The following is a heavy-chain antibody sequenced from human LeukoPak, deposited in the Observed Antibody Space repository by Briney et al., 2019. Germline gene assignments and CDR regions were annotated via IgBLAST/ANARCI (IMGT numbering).Heavy chain of an antibody. V-gene: IGHV4-59*08. Sequence: SETLSLTCTVSGGSLSSYYWSWIRQPPGKGLEWIGYIYYSGSTNYNPSLKSRVTISVDTSKNQFSLKLSSVTAADTAVYYCARLWGSGLSFDIWGQGTMVTVSS. CDR3: ARLWGSGLSFDI. J-gene: IGHJ3*02. D-gene: IGHD7-27*01. CDR1: GGSLSSYY. CDR2: IYYSGST.